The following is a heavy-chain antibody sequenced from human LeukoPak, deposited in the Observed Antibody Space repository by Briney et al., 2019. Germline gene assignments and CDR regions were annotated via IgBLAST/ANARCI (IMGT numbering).Heavy chain of an antibody. D-gene: IGHD6-19*01. V-gene: IGHV4-59*08. Sequence: NPSETLSLTCTVSGGSISSYYWSWNRQPPGKGLEWIGYIYYSGSTNYNPSLKSRVTISVDTSKNQFSLKLSSVTAADTAVYYCAGTLAVAGYTWFDPWGQGTLVTVSS. CDR2: IYYSGST. J-gene: IGHJ5*02. CDR1: GGSISSYY. CDR3: AGTLAVAGYTWFDP.